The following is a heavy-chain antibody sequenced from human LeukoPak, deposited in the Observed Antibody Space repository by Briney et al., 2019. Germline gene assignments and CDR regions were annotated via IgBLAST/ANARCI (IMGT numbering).Heavy chain of an antibody. CDR2: INPNSGGT. D-gene: IGHD3-22*01. Sequence: GASVKVSCKASGYTFTGYYMHWVRQAPGQGLEWMGWINPNSGGTNYAQKFQCRVTMTRDTSISTAYMELSRLRSDDTAVYYCARVYYYDSSGHYYDYWGQGTLVTVSS. V-gene: IGHV1-2*02. CDR3: ARVYYYDSSGHYYDY. J-gene: IGHJ4*02. CDR1: GYTFTGYY.